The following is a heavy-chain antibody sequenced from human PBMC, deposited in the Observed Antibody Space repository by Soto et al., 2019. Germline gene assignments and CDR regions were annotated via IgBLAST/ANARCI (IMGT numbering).Heavy chain of an antibody. J-gene: IGHJ6*02. CDR3: ARDLGYCSSTSCYAWGYYGMDV. CDR2: ISYDGSNK. D-gene: IGHD2-2*03. V-gene: IGHV3-30-3*01. Sequence: GGSLRLSCAASGFTFSSYAMHWVRQAPGKGLEWVAVISYDGSNKYYADSVKGRFTISRDNSKNTLYLQMNSLRAEDTAVYYCARDLGYCSSTSCYAWGYYGMDVWGQGTTVTVSS. CDR1: GFTFSSYA.